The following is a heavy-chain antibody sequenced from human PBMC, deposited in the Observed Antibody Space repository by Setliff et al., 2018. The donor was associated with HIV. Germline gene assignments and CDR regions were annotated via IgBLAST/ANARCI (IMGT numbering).Heavy chain of an antibody. J-gene: IGHJ6*03. Sequence: SETLSLTCAVYGESVSGYYWSWIRQPPGKGLEWIGEINHSGSTNYNPSLKSRVTISVDTSKSQFSLKLTSVTAADTAVYYCARDRSNWNYGKNYMDVWGKGTTVTSP. CDR3: ARDRSNWNYGKNYMDV. V-gene: IGHV4-34*01. CDR1: GESVSGYY. D-gene: IGHD1-7*01. CDR2: INHSGST.